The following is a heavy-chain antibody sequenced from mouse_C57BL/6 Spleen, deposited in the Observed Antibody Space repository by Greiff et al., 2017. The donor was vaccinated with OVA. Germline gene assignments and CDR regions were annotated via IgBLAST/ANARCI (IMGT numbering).Heavy chain of an antibody. CDR1: GFSLTSYG. D-gene: IGHD1-1*01. CDR3: ASIYYGSSSWCAY. CDR2: IWGVGST. Sequence: VKLMESGPGLVAPSQSLSITCTVSGFSLTSYGVDWVRQSPGKGLEWLGVIWGVGSTNYNSALKSRLSISKDNSKSQVFLKMNSLQTDDTAMYYCASIYYGSSSWCAYWGQGTLVTVSA. V-gene: IGHV2-6*01. J-gene: IGHJ3*01.